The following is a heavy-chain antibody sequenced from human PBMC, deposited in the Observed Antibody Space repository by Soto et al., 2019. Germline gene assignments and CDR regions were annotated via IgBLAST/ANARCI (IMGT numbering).Heavy chain of an antibody. Sequence: QVQLVQSGAEVKKPGSSVKVSCKASGGTFSSYAISWVRQAPGQGLEWMGGIIPIFGTANYAQKFQGRVTITADDSTSTAYMELSSLRSEDTAVYYCARLATSADYGLSWFDPWGQGTLVTVSS. CDR3: ARLATSADYGLSWFDP. J-gene: IGHJ5*02. V-gene: IGHV1-69*12. D-gene: IGHD4-17*01. CDR2: IIPIFGTA. CDR1: GGTFSSYA.